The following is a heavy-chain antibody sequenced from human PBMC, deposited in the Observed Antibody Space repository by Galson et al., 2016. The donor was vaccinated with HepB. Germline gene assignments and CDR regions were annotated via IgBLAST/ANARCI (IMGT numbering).Heavy chain of an antibody. CDR3: ARDRLTSVTRHWTGTTYSYYGMDV. J-gene: IGHJ6*02. Sequence: SLRLSCAASGSTFSSYEMNWVRQAPGKGLAWVANIKQDGSEKYYVDSVKGRFTISRDNARNSLYLQVNGLRADDTAVYYCARDRLTSVTRHWTGTTYSYYGMDVWGQGTTVTVS. CDR2: IKQDGSEK. CDR1: GSTFSSYE. V-gene: IGHV3-7*03. D-gene: IGHD1-14*01.